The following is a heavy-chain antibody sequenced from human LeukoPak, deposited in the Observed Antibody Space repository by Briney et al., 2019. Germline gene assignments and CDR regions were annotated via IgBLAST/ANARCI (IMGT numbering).Heavy chain of an antibody. CDR3: ARDPRHMTVRPTDLDS. CDR1: GLNFSTYN. J-gene: IGHJ4*02. CDR2: ISFTTITM. V-gene: IGHV3-48*01. Sequence: GGSLRLSCAASGLNFSTYNMHWVRQALGKGLEWVSYISFTTITMYYADSVRGRFTISRDNAKNSLYLQMNSLRAEDTAVYFCARDPRHMTVRPTDLDSWGQGTLVTVSS. D-gene: IGHD3-22*01.